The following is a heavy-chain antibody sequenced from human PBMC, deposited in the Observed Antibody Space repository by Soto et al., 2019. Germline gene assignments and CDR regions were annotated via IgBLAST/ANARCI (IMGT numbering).Heavy chain of an antibody. J-gene: IGHJ6*02. D-gene: IGHD5-12*01. Sequence: ASVKVSCKVSGYTLTELSMHWVRQAPGKGLEWMGGFDPEDGETIYAQKFQGRVTMTEDTSTDTAYMELSSLRSEDTAVYYCATRLAWLRGVDVWGQGTTVTVSS. CDR2: FDPEDGET. CDR1: GYTLTELS. CDR3: ATRLAWLRGVDV. V-gene: IGHV1-24*01.